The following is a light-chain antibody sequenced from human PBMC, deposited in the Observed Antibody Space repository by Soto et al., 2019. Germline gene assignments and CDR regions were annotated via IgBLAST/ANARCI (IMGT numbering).Light chain of an antibody. CDR3: LLTYTDTRV. Sequence: QAVVTQEPSLTVSPGGTVTLTCGSSTGAVTSGHFPYWFQQKAGQAPRMLICDTNNKHSWTPARFSGSLLGGKAALTLSGAQPEDEADYYCLLTYTDTRVFGTGTKLTVL. CDR2: DTN. CDR1: TGAVTSGHF. V-gene: IGLV7-46*01. J-gene: IGLJ1*01.